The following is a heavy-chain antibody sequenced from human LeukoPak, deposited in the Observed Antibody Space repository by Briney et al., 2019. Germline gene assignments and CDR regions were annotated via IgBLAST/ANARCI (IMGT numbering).Heavy chain of an antibody. CDR2: ISSSSSYI. CDR3: ARDKDYDSRPWGMDV. V-gene: IGHV3-21*01. D-gene: IGHD3-22*01. Sequence: PGGSLRLSCAASGFTFSSYSMNWVRQAPGKGLEWVSFISSSSSYIYYADSVKGRFTISRDNAKNSLYLQMNSLRAEDTAVYYCARDKDYDSRPWGMDVWGQGTTVTVSS. CDR1: GFTFSSYS. J-gene: IGHJ6*02.